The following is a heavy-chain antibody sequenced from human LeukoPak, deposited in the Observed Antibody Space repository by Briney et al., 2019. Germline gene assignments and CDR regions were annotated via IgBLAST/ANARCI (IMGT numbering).Heavy chain of an antibody. Sequence: GGSLRLSCEASGFSFSIYAMSWVRQAPGKGLEWVSVIYSGGSTYYADSVKGRFTISRDNSKNTLYLQMNSLRAEDTAVYYCARDRGSGWYGGSDAFDIWGQGTMVTVSS. J-gene: IGHJ3*02. CDR2: IYSGGST. V-gene: IGHV3-66*01. CDR3: ARDRGSGWYGGSDAFDI. CDR1: GFSFSIYA. D-gene: IGHD6-19*01.